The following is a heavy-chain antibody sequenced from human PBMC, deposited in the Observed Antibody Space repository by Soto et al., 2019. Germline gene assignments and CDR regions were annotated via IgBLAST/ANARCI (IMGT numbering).Heavy chain of an antibody. V-gene: IGHV1-46*03. Sequence: QVRLEQSGAEVTKPGASVKLSCKASGYTFTSYYMHWVRQAPGQGLEWMGVINTSGGTTTYAQKFQGRITMTRDTSTSTVYMEPSSLSSEDTAVYYCTSRTQLHFDYWGQGTLVTGSS. CDR3: TSRTQLHFDY. J-gene: IGHJ4*02. CDR2: INTSGGTT. D-gene: IGHD1-7*01. CDR1: GYTFTSYY.